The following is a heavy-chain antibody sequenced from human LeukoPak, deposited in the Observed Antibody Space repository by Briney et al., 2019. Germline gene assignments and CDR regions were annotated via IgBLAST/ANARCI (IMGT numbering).Heavy chain of an antibody. CDR2: IKQDGSEK. CDR1: GFTLNNYW. V-gene: IGHV3-7*04. D-gene: IGHD6-19*01. Sequence: GGSLRLSCVVSGFTLNNYWMSGVRQAPGKGREWVANIKQDGSEKYNVHSVKGRFTISRDNAKSSLYLQMNSLRAEDTAVYYCARDGYSSGPGADWGQGTLVTVSS. CDR3: ARDGYSSGPGAD. J-gene: IGHJ4*02.